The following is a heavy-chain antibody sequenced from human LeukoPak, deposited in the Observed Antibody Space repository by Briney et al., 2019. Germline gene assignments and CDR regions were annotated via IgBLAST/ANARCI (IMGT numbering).Heavy chain of an antibody. CDR2: IYYSGST. V-gene: IGHV4-39*01. Sequence: PSETLSLTCTVSGGSISSGGYYWSWIRQHPGKGLEWIGYIYYSGSTYYNPSLKSRVTISVDTSKNQFSLKLSSVTAADTAVYYCARHSFSGSSFDYWGQGTLVTVSS. D-gene: IGHD1-26*01. CDR3: ARHSFSGSSFDY. CDR1: GGSISSGGYY. J-gene: IGHJ4*02.